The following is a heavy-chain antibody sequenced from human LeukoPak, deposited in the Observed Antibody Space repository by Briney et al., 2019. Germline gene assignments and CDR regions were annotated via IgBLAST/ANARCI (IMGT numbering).Heavy chain of an antibody. V-gene: IGHV4-61*02. CDR2: IYPSGST. CDR3: ARRTNPYYYDSSGERSDAFDI. CDR1: GASLSSGSYY. D-gene: IGHD3-22*01. Sequence: SETLSLTCTVSGASLSSGSYYWSWLRQPAVKGLEWIGRIYPSGSTDYNPSLKSRVTISIDTSKNQFCLKLSSVTAADTAVYYCARRTNPYYYDSSGERSDAFDIWGQGTMVTVSS. J-gene: IGHJ3*02.